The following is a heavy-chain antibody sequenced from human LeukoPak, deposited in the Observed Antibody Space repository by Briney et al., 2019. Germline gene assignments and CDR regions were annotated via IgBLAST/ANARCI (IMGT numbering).Heavy chain of an antibody. CDR2: INPNSGGT. J-gene: IGHJ4*02. V-gene: IGHV1-2*02. CDR1: GYTFTGYY. D-gene: IGHD2-21*01. Sequence: ASVKVSCKASGYTFTGYYMHWVRQAPGQGLEWMGWINPNSGGTNYAQKFQGRVTMTRDTSISTAYMELSRLRSDDTAVYYCASDRAGAYCGGDCYKSFDYWGQGTLVTVSS. CDR3: ASDRAGAYCGGDCYKSFDY.